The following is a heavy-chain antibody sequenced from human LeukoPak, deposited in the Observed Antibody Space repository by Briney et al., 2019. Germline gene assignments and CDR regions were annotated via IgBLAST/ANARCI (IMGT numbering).Heavy chain of an antibody. J-gene: IGHJ4*02. CDR1: GGSIRSYY. V-gene: IGHV4-59*01. D-gene: IGHD3-22*01. Sequence: SETLSLTCTVSGGSIRSYYLSWLRQPPGKGLEWIGCIYYSGSTNYNPSLKGRVTITVDTSKKQFSLKLTSVTAADTAVYYCARLGGYYFDYWGQGTLVAVSS. CDR3: ARLGGYYFDY. CDR2: IYYSGST.